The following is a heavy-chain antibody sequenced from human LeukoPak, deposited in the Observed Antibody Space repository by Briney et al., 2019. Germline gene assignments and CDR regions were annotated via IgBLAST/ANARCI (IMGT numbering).Heavy chain of an antibody. CDR3: ARAVDSSSSWAYYYYMDV. D-gene: IGHD6-6*01. Sequence: SETLYLTCTVSGGSISSHYWSWIRQPPGKGLEWIGYIYYSGSTNYNPSLKSRVTISVDTSKNQFSLKLSSVTAADTAVYYCARAVDSSSSWAYYYYMDVWGKGTTVTVSS. CDR1: GGSISSHY. V-gene: IGHV4-59*11. CDR2: IYYSGST. J-gene: IGHJ6*03.